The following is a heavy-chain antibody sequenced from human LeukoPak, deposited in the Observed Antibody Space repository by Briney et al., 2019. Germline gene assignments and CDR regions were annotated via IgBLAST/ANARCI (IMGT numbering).Heavy chain of an antibody. CDR3: VEGGAARFDY. Sequence: GGSLRFSCATSGFTFSSHGMHWVRQAPGKGLEWVAFIRYDGRNEYYADSVKGRFAISRDNSRNTLYLQMNSLRAEDTAVYYCVEGGAARFDYWGQGTLVAVSS. D-gene: IGHD5-18*01. CDR2: IRYDGRNE. J-gene: IGHJ4*02. CDR1: GFTFSSHG. V-gene: IGHV3-30*02.